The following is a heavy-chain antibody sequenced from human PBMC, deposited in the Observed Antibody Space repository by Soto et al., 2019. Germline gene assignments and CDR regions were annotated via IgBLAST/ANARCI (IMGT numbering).Heavy chain of an antibody. D-gene: IGHD3-22*01. CDR1: GFTFSSYD. CDR2: IGTAGDT. V-gene: IGHV3-13*04. J-gene: IGHJ4*02. CDR3: ARAIGPTLFDY. Sequence: EVQLVESGGGLVQPGGSLRPSCSASGFTFSSYDMHWVRQGPGKGLEWVSAIGTAGDTNYAGSVKGRFTISRENAKNSLYLQMNSLRAGDTAIYFCARAIGPTLFDYWGQGTLVTVSS.